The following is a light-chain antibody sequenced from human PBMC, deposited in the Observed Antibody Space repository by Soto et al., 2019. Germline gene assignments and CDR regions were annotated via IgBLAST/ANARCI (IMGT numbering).Light chain of an antibody. J-gene: IGKJ4*01. Sequence: ETMMTQSPATLSVSPGERATLSRRASQSVGSLLAWYQQKPGQSPRLLIYGASTRATGIPDRFSGSGSGTEFTLTISNLQSEDVAVYYCQQYNKWPPLTFGGGTKVEIK. CDR3: QQYNKWPPLT. CDR2: GAS. V-gene: IGKV3-15*01. CDR1: QSVGSL.